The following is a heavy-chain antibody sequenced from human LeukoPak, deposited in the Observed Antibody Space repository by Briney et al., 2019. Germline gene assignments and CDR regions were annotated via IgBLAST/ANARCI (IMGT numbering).Heavy chain of an antibody. J-gene: IGHJ6*02. CDR1: GYTFTGYY. CDR2: INPNSGGT. Sequence: ASVKVSCKASGYTFTGYYMHWVRQAPGQGLEWMGWINPNSGGTNYAQKFQGRVTMTRDTSISTAYMELSRLRSDDTAVYYCERDPRIAVAGTSYYYYGMDVWGQGTTVTVSS. V-gene: IGHV1-2*02. CDR3: ERDPRIAVAGTSYYYYGMDV. D-gene: IGHD6-19*01.